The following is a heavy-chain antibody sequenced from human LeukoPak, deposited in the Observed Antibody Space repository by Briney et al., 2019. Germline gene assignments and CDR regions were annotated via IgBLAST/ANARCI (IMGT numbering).Heavy chain of an antibody. CDR3: ARGLDSPSHFCDY. Sequence: PGGSLRLSCAASGFTFSDYYMSWIRQAPGKGLEWVSYISGSGSTIYYADSVKGRFTISRDNAKNSLYLQMNSLRAEDTAVYYCARGLDSPSHFCDYWGQGTLVTVSS. CDR2: ISGSGSTI. J-gene: IGHJ4*02. D-gene: IGHD2-21*01. CDR1: GFTFSDYY. V-gene: IGHV3-11*01.